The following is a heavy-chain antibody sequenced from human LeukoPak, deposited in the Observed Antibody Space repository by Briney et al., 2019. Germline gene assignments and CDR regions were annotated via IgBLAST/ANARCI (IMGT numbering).Heavy chain of an antibody. CDR1: GFTFSSYG. CDR3: VKEGRPHVSSWYDL. D-gene: IGHD3-10*01. V-gene: IGHV3-33*06. CDR2: IWNDGSSK. J-gene: IGHJ5*02. Sequence: PGRSLRLSCAASGFTFSSYGMHWVRQAPGKGLEWVAVIWNDGSSKYYEDSVKGRFTISRDNSKNTLYLQMNSLRAEDTAVYYCVKEGRPHVSSWYDLWGQGTQVIVSS.